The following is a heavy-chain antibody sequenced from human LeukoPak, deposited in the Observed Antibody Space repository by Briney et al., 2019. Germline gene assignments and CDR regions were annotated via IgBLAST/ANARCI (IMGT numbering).Heavy chain of an antibody. CDR3: ASRSGTYPYYFDY. D-gene: IGHD1-26*01. CDR2: ISVNKGNT. V-gene: IGHV1-18*01. J-gene: IGHJ4*02. CDR1: GFTFNSYG. Sequence: GASVKVSCKASGFTFNSYGISWVRQAPGRGLEWMGWISVNKGNTNYAQKLQGRVTMNTDTSTRTVYMELRSLRSADTAVYYCASRSGTYPYYFDYWGQGTLVTVSS.